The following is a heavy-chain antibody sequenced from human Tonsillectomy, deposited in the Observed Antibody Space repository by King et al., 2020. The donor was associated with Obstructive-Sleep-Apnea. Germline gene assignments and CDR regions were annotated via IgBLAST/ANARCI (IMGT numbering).Heavy chain of an antibody. CDR2: IYYSGST. V-gene: IGHV4-59*08. J-gene: IGHJ6*02. CDR1: GGSISSYY. Sequence: VQLQESGPGLVKPSETLSLTCTVSGGSISSYYWSWIRQPPGEGLEWIGDIYYSGSTKYNPPLKSRVTISLHTSKNQFSLKLGSVTAADTAVYYCARAEGYYYGMDVWGQGTTVTVSS. CDR3: ARAEGYYYGMDV.